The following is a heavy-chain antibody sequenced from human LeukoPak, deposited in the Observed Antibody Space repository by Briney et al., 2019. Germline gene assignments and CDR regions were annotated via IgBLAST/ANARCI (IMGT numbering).Heavy chain of an antibody. CDR3: ASMSSSSRYYYYYMDV. D-gene: IGHD6-6*01. Sequence: GGSLRLSCAASGFTFSSYSMNWVRQAPGKGLEWVSSISSSSSYIYYADSVKGRFTISRDNAKNSLYLQMNSLRAEDTAVYYCASMSSSSRYYYYYMDVWGKGTTVTVSS. V-gene: IGHV3-21*01. J-gene: IGHJ6*03. CDR2: ISSSSSYI. CDR1: GFTFSSYS.